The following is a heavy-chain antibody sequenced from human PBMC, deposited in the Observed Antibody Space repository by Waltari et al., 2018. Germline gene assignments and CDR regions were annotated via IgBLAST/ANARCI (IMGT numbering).Heavy chain of an antibody. CDR3: ARVIVYSDSPVCDF. CDR2: ISSADYS. J-gene: IGHJ4*01. V-gene: IGHV3-21*01. Sequence: EVQLVESGGGLVNPGGSLSLPCAASGFTFRDSSMTWVRQAPGKGLEWVSSISSADYSLDADSMKGRFIISRDNAKNSLYLQMNGLSGEDTAVYYCARVIVYSDSPVCDFWGQGTLVIVSS. CDR1: GFTFRDSS. D-gene: IGHD2-21*01.